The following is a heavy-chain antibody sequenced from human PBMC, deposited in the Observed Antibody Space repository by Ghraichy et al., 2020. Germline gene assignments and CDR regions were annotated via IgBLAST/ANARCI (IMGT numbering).Heavy chain of an antibody. CDR3: AAQLSASYPYFHY. J-gene: IGHJ4*02. Sequence: SVKVSCKASGFSFATSAMQWVRQARGQRPEWIGWIVLGNGMTNYAQKFQERVTIIRDLSTNTAYMELSSLRSEDTAVYYCAAQLSASYPYFHYWGQGTLVTVSS. CDR2: IVLGNGMT. D-gene: IGHD1-26*01. V-gene: IGHV1-58*02. CDR1: GFSFATSA.